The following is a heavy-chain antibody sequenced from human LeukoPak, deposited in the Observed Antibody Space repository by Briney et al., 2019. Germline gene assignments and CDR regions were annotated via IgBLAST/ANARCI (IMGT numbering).Heavy chain of an antibody. CDR1: GGSISSGSYY. CDR2: IYTSGST. CDR3: ATRVAMVDY. V-gene: IGHV4-61*02. J-gene: IGHJ4*02. Sequence: ASQTLSLTCTVSGGSISSGSYYWSWIRQPAGKGLEWIGRIYTSGSTNYNPSLKSRVTISVDTSKNQFSPKLSSVTAADTAVYYCATRVAMVDYWGQGTLVTVPS. D-gene: IGHD5-12*01.